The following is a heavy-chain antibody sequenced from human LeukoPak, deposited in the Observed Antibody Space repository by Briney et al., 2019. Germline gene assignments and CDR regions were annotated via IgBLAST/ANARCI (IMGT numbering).Heavy chain of an antibody. CDR1: GFTFSSYA. CDR2: ISYDGSNK. CDR3: ARVFYYDSSEVDY. V-gene: IGHV3-30-3*01. Sequence: GGSLRLSCAASGFTFSSYAMHWVRQAPGKGLEWVAVISYDGSNKCYADSVKGRFTISRDNSKNTLYLQMNSLRAEDTAVYYCARVFYYDSSEVDYWGQGTLVTVSS. J-gene: IGHJ4*02. D-gene: IGHD3-22*01.